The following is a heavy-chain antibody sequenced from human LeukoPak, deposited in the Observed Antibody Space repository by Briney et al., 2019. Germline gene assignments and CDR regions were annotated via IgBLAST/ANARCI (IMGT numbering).Heavy chain of an antibody. CDR1: GFMFNIYD. V-gene: IGHV3-48*02. J-gene: IGHJ2*01. CDR2: ISSSSSTI. Sequence: GGSLRLFCVASGFMFNIYDMNWVRQAPGKGLEWVSYISSSSSTIYYADFVKGRFTIPRDNAKNSLYLQMNSLKDEDTAVYYCARKTTTENAILRYTYLWGRGTVVTISS. CDR3: ARKTTTENAILRYTYL. D-gene: IGHD1-26*01.